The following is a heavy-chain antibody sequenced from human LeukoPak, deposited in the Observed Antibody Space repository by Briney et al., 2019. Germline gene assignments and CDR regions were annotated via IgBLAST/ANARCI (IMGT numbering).Heavy chain of an antibody. V-gene: IGHV4-34*01. D-gene: IGHD2-21*01. J-gene: IGHJ4*02. Sequence: SETLSLTCAVYGGSFSGYYWSWIRQPPGKGLEWIGEINHSGSTNYNPSLKSRVTISVDTSKNQFSLKLSSVTAADTAVYYCARAPSVVDYWGQGTLVTVSS. CDR2: INHSGST. CDR1: GGSFSGYY. CDR3: ARAPSVVDY.